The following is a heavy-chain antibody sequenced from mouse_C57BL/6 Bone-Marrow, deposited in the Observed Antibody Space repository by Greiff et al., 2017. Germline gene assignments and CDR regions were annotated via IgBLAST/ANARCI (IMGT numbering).Heavy chain of an antibody. V-gene: IGHV2-5*01. D-gene: IGHD2-5*01. CDR1: GFSLTSYG. J-gene: IGHJ3*01. CDR2: IWRGGGT. CDR3: ATAYYSNYGFAY. Sequence: VKLVESGPGLVQPSPSLSITCTVSGFSLTSYGVHWVRQSPGQGLEWLGVIWRGGGTDYNAAFMSRLSITKDNSKSQVFFKTNSLQADDTSIYYCATAYYSNYGFAYWGQGTLVTVSA.